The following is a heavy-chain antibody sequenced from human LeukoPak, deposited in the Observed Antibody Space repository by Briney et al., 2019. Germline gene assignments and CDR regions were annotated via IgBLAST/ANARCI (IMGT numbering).Heavy chain of an antibody. D-gene: IGHD6-6*01. Sequence: EASVKVSCKASGGTFSSYAISWVRQAPGQGLEWMGGIIPIFGTANYAQKFQGRVTITADDSTSTAYMELSSLRSEDTAVYYCARDREGSSNWFDPWGQGTLVTVSS. V-gene: IGHV1-69*01. J-gene: IGHJ5*02. CDR3: ARDREGSSNWFDP. CDR2: IIPIFGTA. CDR1: GGTFSSYA.